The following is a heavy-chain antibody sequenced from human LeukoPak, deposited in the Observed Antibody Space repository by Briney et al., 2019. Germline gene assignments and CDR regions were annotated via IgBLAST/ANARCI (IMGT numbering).Heavy chain of an antibody. J-gene: IGHJ4*02. Sequence: GGSLRLSCAASGFTFSSYSMNWVRQAPGKGLEWVSSISSSSYIYYADSVKGRFTISRDNSKNTLYLQMNSLRAEDTAVYYCAREGIVATMDYWGQGTLVAVSS. CDR2: ISSSSYI. D-gene: IGHD5-12*01. CDR1: GFTFSSYS. CDR3: AREGIVATMDY. V-gene: IGHV3-21*01.